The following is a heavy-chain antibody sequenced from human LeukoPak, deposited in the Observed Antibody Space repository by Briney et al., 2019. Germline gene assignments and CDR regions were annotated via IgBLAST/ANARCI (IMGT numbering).Heavy chain of an antibody. D-gene: IGHD7-27*01. CDR2: ISTFTGNT. Sequence: GASVKVSCKASGDTFYGHGVTWVRQAPGQGLEWMGWISTFTGNTNYAQKFQDRVTMTTDTSTSTAYMELRSLRSDDTAMYYCARGVWGDAFDIWGQGTTVTV. CDR1: GDTFYGHG. CDR3: ARGVWGDAFDI. J-gene: IGHJ3*02. V-gene: IGHV1-18*01.